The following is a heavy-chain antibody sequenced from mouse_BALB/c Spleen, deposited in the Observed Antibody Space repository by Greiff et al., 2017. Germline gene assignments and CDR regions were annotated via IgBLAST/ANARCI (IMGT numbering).Heavy chain of an antibody. D-gene: IGHD2-1*01. CDR1: GFTFSSYA. J-gene: IGHJ3*01. Sequence: EVHLVESGGGLVKPGGSLKLSCAASGFTFSSYAMSWVRQTPEKRLEWVASISSGGSTYYPDSVKGRFTISRDNARNILYLQMSSLRSEDTAMYYCARGGKAWFAYWGQGTLVTVSA. CDR3: ARGGKAWFAY. V-gene: IGHV5-6-5*01. CDR2: ISSGGST.